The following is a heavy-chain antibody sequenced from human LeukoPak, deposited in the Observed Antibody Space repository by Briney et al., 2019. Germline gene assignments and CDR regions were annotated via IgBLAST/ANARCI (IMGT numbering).Heavy chain of an antibody. J-gene: IGHJ6*02. CDR3: ARGRYYDFWSGTMEGMDV. Sequence: SETLSLTCAVHGGSLSGHYWSWIRQPPGKGLEWIGDFNHGGSTNYNPSLKSRVFISVDTPKNQMSLEVSSVTATDTAVYYCARGRYYDFWSGTMEGMDVWGQGTTVIVSS. CDR1: GGSLSGHY. CDR2: FNHGGST. D-gene: IGHD3-3*01. V-gene: IGHV4-34*01.